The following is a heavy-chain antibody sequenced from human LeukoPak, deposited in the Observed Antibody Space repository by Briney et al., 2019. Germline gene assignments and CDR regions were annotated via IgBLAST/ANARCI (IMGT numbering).Heavy chain of an antibody. CDR2: ISGSGGST. CDR1: GFTFSSYA. CDR3: AILYSSSWYVGY. Sequence: GGSLRLSCAASGFTFSSYAMSWVRQAQRKGLEWVSGISGSGGSTYYADSVKGRFTITRDNSKDTLYLQMNSLRAEDTAVYYCAILYSSSWYVGYWGQGTLVTVSS. D-gene: IGHD6-13*01. V-gene: IGHV3-23*01. J-gene: IGHJ4*02.